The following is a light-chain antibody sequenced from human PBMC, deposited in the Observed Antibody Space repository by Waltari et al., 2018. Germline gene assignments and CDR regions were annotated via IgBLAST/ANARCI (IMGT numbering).Light chain of an antibody. CDR1: SDSIASNS. J-gene: IGLJ2*01. Sequence: NSLLTQPHSVSESPGKTVTISCTRTSDSIASNSEQWYQQRPGSAPTTVIFEDNQRPSGVPDRFSASIDTSSNSASLTISGLKTEDEALYYCQSYDSDEGVVFGGGTKLTVL. CDR3: QSYDSDEGVV. CDR2: EDN. V-gene: IGLV6-57*03.